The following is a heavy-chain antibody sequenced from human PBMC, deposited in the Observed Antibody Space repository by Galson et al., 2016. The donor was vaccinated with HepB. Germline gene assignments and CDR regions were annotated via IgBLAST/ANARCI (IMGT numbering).Heavy chain of an antibody. V-gene: IGHV4-34*01. CDR3: ARLVLRSGQGFFFDY. J-gene: IGHJ4*02. Sequence: SETLSLTCAVDDESFSAFHWSWIRQPPGKGLEWIGDINYSGDSNYHPSLESRVTMSSDRSTSQVSLTLRSVTAADTAVYYCARLVLRSGQGFFFDYWGQGTLVTVSS. D-gene: IGHD2-8*01. CDR2: INYSGDS. CDR1: DESFSAFH.